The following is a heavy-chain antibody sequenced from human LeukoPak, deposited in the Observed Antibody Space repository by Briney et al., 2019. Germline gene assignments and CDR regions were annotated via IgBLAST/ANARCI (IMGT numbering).Heavy chain of an antibody. D-gene: IGHD1-1*01. V-gene: IGHV4-34*01. J-gene: IGHJ5*02. CDR3: ARVPDITARPCDT. CDR1: GGSFSNYY. CDR2: ISHTGDIV. Sequence: SETLSLTCAVYGGSFSNYYWTWIRLTPGRGLEWIGEISHTGDIVIYKPSLRSRVTISVGSSKKQFSLKLTSVTAADTGVYYCARVPDITARPCDTWGPGTLVTVSS.